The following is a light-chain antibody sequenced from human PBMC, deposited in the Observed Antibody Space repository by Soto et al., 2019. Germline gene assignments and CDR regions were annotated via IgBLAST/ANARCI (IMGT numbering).Light chain of an antibody. CDR2: DAS. CDR3: QQRANWPYT. Sequence: EIVLTQSPATLSLSPGARAILSCRDSQSVNSYLAWYQQKPGQAPRLLIYDASNRATGIPGRFSGSGSETDFTLTISSLEPEDFAVYYCQQRANWPYTFGQGTKLEIK. J-gene: IGKJ2*01. CDR1: QSVNSY. V-gene: IGKV3-11*01.